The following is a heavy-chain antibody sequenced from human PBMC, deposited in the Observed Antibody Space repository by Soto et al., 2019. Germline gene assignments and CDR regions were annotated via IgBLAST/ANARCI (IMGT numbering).Heavy chain of an antibody. CDR1: GFTFSSYG. J-gene: IGHJ6*02. Sequence: QVQLAESGGGVVQPGRSLRLSCAASGFTFSSYGMHWVRQAPGKGLEWVAVISYDGSNEYYADSVKGRFTISRDNSKNTLYLQMNSLRAEDTAVYYCAKCDRPVSYYYYGMDVWGQGTTVTVSS. CDR2: ISYDGSNE. V-gene: IGHV3-30*18. D-gene: IGHD6-6*01. CDR3: AKCDRPVSYYYYGMDV.